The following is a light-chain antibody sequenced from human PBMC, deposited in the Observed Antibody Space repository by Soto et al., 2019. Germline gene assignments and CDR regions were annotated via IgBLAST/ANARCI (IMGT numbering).Light chain of an antibody. J-gene: IGKJ3*01. V-gene: IGKV3-20*01. CDR3: QQYERSSIT. Sequence: EMVLTQSPATLSLSPGDRATLSCRASQFVSSSYLAWYQQRSGQPPRLLIYGASSRATGIPDRFTGSGSGTDFTLTISRLEPEDFAVYYCQQYERSSITFGPGTKVDIK. CDR2: GAS. CDR1: QFVSSSY.